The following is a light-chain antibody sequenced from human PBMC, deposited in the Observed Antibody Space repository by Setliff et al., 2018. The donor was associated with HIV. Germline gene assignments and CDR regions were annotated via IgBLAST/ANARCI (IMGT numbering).Light chain of an antibody. CDR2: DVT. CDR3: TSYANSDVFI. J-gene: IGLJ1*01. Sequence: ALTQPASVSGSPGQSITVSCTGTSSDIGAFDYVSWYRQHPGKAPEVVIYDVTNRPSGVSNRLSGSKSGNTASLTISGLQPEDEADYYCTSYANSDVFIFGSGTKVTVL. CDR1: SSDIGAFDY. V-gene: IGLV2-14*03.